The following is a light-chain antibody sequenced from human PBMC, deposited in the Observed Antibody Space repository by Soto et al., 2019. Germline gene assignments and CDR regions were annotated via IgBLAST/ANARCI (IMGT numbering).Light chain of an antibody. CDR3: QQYNNWPRGT. Sequence: EIVMTQSPATLSVSPGERATLSCRASQSVSSNLAWYQQKPGQAPRLLIYGASTRATGIPARFSGRWSGTEFTLTISSLQSENFSVYYCQQYNNWPRGTFGQGTKLEIK. CDR1: QSVSSN. CDR2: GAS. J-gene: IGKJ2*01. V-gene: IGKV3-15*01.